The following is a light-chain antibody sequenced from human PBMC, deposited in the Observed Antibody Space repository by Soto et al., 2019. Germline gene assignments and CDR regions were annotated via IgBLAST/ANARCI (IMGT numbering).Light chain of an antibody. CDR3: QQRSNWPPT. Sequence: EIVLTQSPATLSLSPGERAPLSCMTSQSVSSSYLAWYQQKPGQAHRLLIYDTFNRATGIPARFRGSGSGTDFTLTISSLEPEDFAVYYCQQRSNWPPTFGQGTRLEIK. CDR2: DTF. CDR1: QSVSSSY. J-gene: IGKJ5*01. V-gene: IGKV3-11*01.